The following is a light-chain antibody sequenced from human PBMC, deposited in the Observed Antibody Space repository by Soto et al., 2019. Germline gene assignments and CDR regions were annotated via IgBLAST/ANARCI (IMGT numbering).Light chain of an antibody. CDR1: SSNIGNNY. Sequence: QSVLTQPPSVSAAPGQKVTISCSGSSSNIGNNYVSWYQQLPGTAPKLLIYDNDKRPSRIPDRFSGSKSGTSATLGITGLQTGDEADYYCGTWDSSLSAHVIFGGGTKVTVL. CDR2: DND. J-gene: IGLJ2*01. CDR3: GTWDSSLSAHVI. V-gene: IGLV1-51*01.